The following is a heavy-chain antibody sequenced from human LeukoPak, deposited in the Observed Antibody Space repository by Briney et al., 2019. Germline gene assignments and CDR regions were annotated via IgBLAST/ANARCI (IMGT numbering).Heavy chain of an antibody. Sequence: SETLSLTCAVYGGSFSGYYWSWIRQPPGKGLEWIGEINHSGSTNYNPSLKSRVTISVDTSKNQFSLKLSSVTAADTAVYYCARPGNMVRGVIIRYYYMDVWGKGTTVTISS. CDR1: GGSFSGYY. D-gene: IGHD3-10*01. V-gene: IGHV4-34*01. CDR2: INHSGST. CDR3: ARPGNMVRGVIIRYYYMDV. J-gene: IGHJ6*03.